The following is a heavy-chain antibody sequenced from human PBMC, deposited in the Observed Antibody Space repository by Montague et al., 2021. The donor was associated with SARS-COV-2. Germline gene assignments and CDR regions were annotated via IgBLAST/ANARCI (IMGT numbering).Heavy chain of an antibody. CDR1: GASMKSYY. Sequence: SETLSPTCSVSGASMKSYYWTWVRQSPGKGLQWIGYTYYSGSTSXDPSLQSRLTMTVDTSKNQFTLRLMSVTAADSTVYYCARVEGMIGGITHFDYWGQGLPVTVSS. D-gene: IGHD2-21*01. CDR3: ARVEGMIGGITHFDY. J-gene: IGHJ4*02. V-gene: IGHV4-59*01. CDR2: TYYSGST.